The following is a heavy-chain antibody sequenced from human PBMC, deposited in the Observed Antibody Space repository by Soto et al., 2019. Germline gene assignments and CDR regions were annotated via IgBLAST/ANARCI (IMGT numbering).Heavy chain of an antibody. Sequence: ASVKVSCKASGGTFSSYTISWVRQAPGQGLEWMGWISAYNGNTNYAQKLQGRVTMSTDTSTGTAYMELRSLRSDDTAVYYCARSYYGSGSFDYWGQGTLVTVSS. J-gene: IGHJ4*02. V-gene: IGHV1-18*01. CDR3: ARSYYGSGSFDY. CDR2: ISAYNGNT. D-gene: IGHD3-10*01. CDR1: GGTFSSYT.